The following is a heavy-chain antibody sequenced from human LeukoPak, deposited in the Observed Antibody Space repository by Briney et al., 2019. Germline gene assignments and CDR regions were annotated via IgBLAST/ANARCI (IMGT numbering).Heavy chain of an antibody. CDR3: ARVARAPIVVVPAALYMDV. Sequence: QPGRSLRLSCAASGFTFSSYGMHWVRQAPGKGLEWVAVISYDGSNKYYADSVKGRFTISRDNSKNTLYLQMNSLRAEDTAVYYCARVARAPIVVVPAALYMDVWGKGTTVTVSS. CDR1: GFTFSSYG. V-gene: IGHV3-30*03. CDR2: ISYDGSNK. J-gene: IGHJ6*03. D-gene: IGHD2-2*01.